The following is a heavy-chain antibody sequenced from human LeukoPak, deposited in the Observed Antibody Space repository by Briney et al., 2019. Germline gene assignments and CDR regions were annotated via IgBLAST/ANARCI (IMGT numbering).Heavy chain of an antibody. V-gene: IGHV3-30*03. CDR1: GFTFSSYG. J-gene: IGHJ4*02. CDR3: ARGQYSPDY. D-gene: IGHD2-15*01. CDR2: ISYDGSNK. Sequence: QPGRSLRLSCAASGFTFSSYGMHWVRQAPGKGLEWVAVISYDGSNKYYTDSVKGRFTISRDNSKNTLYLQMNSLRAEDTAVYYCARGQYSPDYWGQGTLVTVSS.